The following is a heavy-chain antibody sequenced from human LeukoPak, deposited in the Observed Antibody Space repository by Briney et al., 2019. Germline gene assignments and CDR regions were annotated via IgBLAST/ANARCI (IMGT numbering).Heavy chain of an antibody. Sequence: SETLSLTCTVSGGSISSSSYYWGWIRQPPGKGLEWIGSVYYPGSPYYNPSLKTRVTISVDTPKNQFSLKLSSVTAADTAVYFCARSHFYGSGVDSWGQGTLVTVSS. CDR2: VYYPGSP. J-gene: IGHJ5*01. CDR1: GGSISSSSYY. V-gene: IGHV4-39*01. CDR3: ARSHFYGSGVDS. D-gene: IGHD3-10*01.